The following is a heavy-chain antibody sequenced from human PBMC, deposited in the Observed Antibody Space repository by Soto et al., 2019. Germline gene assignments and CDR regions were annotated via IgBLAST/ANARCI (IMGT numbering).Heavy chain of an antibody. D-gene: IGHD7-27*01. Sequence: QVQLQESGPGLVKPSQTLSLTSTVSGVSISSGDDYWTWVRQFPGKGLEWIGYTSYSGPTASSPSLKGRVAISIGTSKNQFSPQLNSVAAADTAVYHCARDRSWVRSPWSWGPKENHYYGMDVWGKGTTV. CDR2: TSYSGPT. J-gene: IGHJ6*04. CDR3: ARDRSWVRSPWSWGPKENHYYGMDV. CDR1: GVSISSGDDY. V-gene: IGHV4-31*03.